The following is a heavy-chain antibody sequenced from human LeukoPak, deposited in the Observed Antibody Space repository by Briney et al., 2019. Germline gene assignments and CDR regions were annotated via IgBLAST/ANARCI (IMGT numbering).Heavy chain of an antibody. Sequence: SETLSFTCAVSGGSISSGGYSWSWIRQPPGKGLEWIGYIYHSGSTYYNPSLKSRVTISVDRSKNQFSLKLSSVTAADTAVYYCARVEDSSGYFDYWGQGTLVTVFS. V-gene: IGHV4-30-2*01. CDR3: ARVEDSSGYFDY. D-gene: IGHD3-22*01. CDR1: GGSISSGGYS. J-gene: IGHJ4*02. CDR2: IYHSGST.